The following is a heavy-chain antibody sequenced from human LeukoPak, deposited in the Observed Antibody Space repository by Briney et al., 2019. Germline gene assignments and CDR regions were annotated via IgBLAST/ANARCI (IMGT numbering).Heavy chain of an antibody. CDR1: GGSISSGGYS. CDR2: IHHTGST. Sequence: SETLSLTCAVSGGSISSGGYSWTWIRQPPGKGLEWIGYIHHTGSTYYNPSLKSRVTISLDRSKNHFSLKLSSVTAADTAVYHCARAQRYCSGGNCYPSYFDYWGLGTLVTVSS. CDR3: ARAQRYCSGGNCYPSYFDY. J-gene: IGHJ4*02. D-gene: IGHD2-15*01. V-gene: IGHV4-30-2*01.